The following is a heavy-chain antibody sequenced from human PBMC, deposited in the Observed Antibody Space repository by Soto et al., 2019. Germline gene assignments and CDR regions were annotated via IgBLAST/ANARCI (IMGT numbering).Heavy chain of an antibody. Sequence: SETLSLTSAVYGGSFSGYYWSWLRQPPAKGLEWIGEINHSGSTNDNPSLRSRVTISVDTSKNQFSLKLSSVTAADTAVYYCARLTYYYDSSGYLKLYYFDYWGQGTLVTVSS. D-gene: IGHD3-22*01. CDR3: ARLTYYYDSSGYLKLYYFDY. CDR1: GGSFSGYY. CDR2: INHSGST. J-gene: IGHJ4*02. V-gene: IGHV4-34*01.